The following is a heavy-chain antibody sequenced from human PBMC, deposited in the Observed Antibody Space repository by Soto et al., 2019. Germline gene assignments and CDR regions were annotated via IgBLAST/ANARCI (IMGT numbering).Heavy chain of an antibody. D-gene: IGHD3-22*01. J-gene: IGHJ4*02. CDR1: GYKFIDYW. CDR3: VRTSGGEYYVSRQYYHSY. Sequence: GESLKISCKGSGYKFIDYWIGWVRQVPGKGLEWVGSIYPGDFDIKYRPSFQGQVTISADKSTTTAYLQWNSLQASDTAMYYCVRTSGGEYYVSRQYYHSYWGQGTLVTVSS. CDR2: IYPGDFDI. V-gene: IGHV5-51*01.